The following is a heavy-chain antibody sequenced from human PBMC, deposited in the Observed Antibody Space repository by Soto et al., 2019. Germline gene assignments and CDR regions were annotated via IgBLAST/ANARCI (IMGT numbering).Heavy chain of an antibody. CDR3: ARVGPDTAMVTSGYGMEV. D-gene: IGHD5-18*01. CDR1: GYTFTSYG. Sequence: ASVKVSCKASGYTFTSYGISWVRQAPGQGLEWMGWISAYNGNTNYAQKLQGRVTMTTDTSTSTAYMELRSLRSDDTAVYYCARVGPDTAMVTSGYGMEVWGQGTTVTVSS. V-gene: IGHV1-18*04. CDR2: ISAYNGNT. J-gene: IGHJ6*01.